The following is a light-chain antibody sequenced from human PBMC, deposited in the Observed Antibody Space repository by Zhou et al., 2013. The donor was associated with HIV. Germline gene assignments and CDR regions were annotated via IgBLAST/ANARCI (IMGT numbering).Light chain of an antibody. CDR1: NIGSKS. V-gene: IGLV3-21*02. J-gene: IGLJ1*01. Sequence: SYELTQPPSVSVAPGQTARITCGGNNIGSKSVHWYQQKPGQAPVLVVYDGSDRPSGISERFSGSNSGNTATLTISRVEAGDEADYYCQVWNRSSDQGVFGTGTKVTVL. CDR3: QVWNRSSDQGV. CDR2: DGS.